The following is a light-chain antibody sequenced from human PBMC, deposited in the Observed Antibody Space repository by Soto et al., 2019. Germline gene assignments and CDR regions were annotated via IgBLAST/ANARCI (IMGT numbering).Light chain of an antibody. CDR1: QGISAS. CDR3: QQYSTFWT. J-gene: IGKJ1*01. V-gene: IGKV1-5*01. Sequence: DIQMTQSPSTLSASVGDRVTVTCRASQGISASLAWFQQRPGKAPKLLIYDVSSLESGVPSRLSGSGSGTEFTLTISSLQPDDFATYYCQQYSTFWTFSQGTKVEI. CDR2: DVS.